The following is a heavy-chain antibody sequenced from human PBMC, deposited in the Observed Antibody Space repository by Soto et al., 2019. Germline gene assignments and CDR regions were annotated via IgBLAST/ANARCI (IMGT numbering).Heavy chain of an antibody. J-gene: IGHJ6*02. CDR2: INPSGGST. V-gene: IGHV1-46*01. CDR3: ASETQLVRLTTRNYYYGMDV. CDR1: GYTFTSYY. Sequence: GASVKVSCKASGYTFTSYYMHWVRQAPGQGLKWMGIINPSGGSTSYAQKFQGRVTMTRDTSTSTVYMELSSLRSEDTAVYYCASETQLVRLTTRNYYYGMDVWGQGTTVTVSS. D-gene: IGHD6-6*01.